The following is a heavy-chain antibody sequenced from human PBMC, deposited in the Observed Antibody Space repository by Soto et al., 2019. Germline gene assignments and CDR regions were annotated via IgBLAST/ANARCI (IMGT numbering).Heavy chain of an antibody. CDR2: ISDYNGNT. V-gene: IGHV1-18*01. CDR3: ARGPRSSTWFDP. J-gene: IGHJ5*02. Sequence: QVQLVQSGAEVKKPGASVTVSCNASGYTFTTYGITWVRQAPGQGLEWMGWISDYNGNTNYAQKFQGRVTVTIDTSTATAYMELRSLRSDDTAVYYCARGPRSSTWFDPWGQGTLVTVSS. D-gene: IGHD2-2*01. CDR1: GYTFTTYG.